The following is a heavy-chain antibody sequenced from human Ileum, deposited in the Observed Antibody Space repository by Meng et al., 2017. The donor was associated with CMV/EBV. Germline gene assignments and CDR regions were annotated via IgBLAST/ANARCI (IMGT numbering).Heavy chain of an antibody. Sequence: SVKVSCKASGGTFTSYAISWVRQAPGQGLEWMGGIIPIFGTANYAQRFQGRVTITTDASASTAYMELSSLRFEDTAVYFCARDRAVTRVRGLITSDAFDIWGQGTMVTFSS. CDR2: IIPIFGTA. CDR3: ARDRAVTRVRGLITSDAFDI. CDR1: GGTFTSYA. J-gene: IGHJ3*02. V-gene: IGHV1-69*05. D-gene: IGHD3-10*01.